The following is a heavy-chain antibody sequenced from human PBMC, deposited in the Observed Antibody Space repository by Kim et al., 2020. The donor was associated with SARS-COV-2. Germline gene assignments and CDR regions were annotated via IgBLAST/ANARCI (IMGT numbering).Heavy chain of an antibody. CDR3: ARASLGDRSSWYFFDF. D-gene: IGHD3-22*01. J-gene: IGHJ4*02. V-gene: IGHV3-21*06. Sequence: GGSLRLSCAASGFAFSRYSFNWVRQRPGKGLEWVSSISGSGSYIFAADSLKGRFTISRDNAKNSLYLQMNSLRDEDTAVYYCARASLGDRSSWYFFDFWGQGALVTVSS. CDR2: ISGSGSYI. CDR1: GFAFSRYS.